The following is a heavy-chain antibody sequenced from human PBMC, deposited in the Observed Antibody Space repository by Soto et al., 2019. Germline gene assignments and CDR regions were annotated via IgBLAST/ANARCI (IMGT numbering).Heavy chain of an antibody. CDR2: INEDGSEK. Sequence: PGGSLRLSCAASGFTFRRNWMTWVRQAPGKGLEWVANINEDGSEKNHVDSVKGRFTISRDNAENSLYLQMNSLRAEDTAIYYCARDVGSGWSDYWGQGTLVTVSS. CDR3: ARDVGSGWSDY. V-gene: IGHV3-7*05. CDR1: GFTFRRNW. J-gene: IGHJ4*02. D-gene: IGHD6-19*01.